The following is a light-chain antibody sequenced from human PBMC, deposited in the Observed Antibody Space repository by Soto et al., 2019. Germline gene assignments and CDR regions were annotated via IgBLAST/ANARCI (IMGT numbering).Light chain of an antibody. CDR1: QSVADN. CDR2: GAS. J-gene: IGKJ5*01. Sequence: EVVMTQSPATLSVSPGERVTLSCRSSQSVADNLAWFQQKPGQAPRLLIYGASSRATGIPDRFSGSGSGTDFTLTISRLEPEDFAMYYCHQYGSSPPVTFGQGTRLEI. CDR3: HQYGSSPPVT. V-gene: IGKV3-20*01.